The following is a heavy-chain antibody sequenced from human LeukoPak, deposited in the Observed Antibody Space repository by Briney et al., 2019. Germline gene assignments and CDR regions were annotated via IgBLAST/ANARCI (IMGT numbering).Heavy chain of an antibody. CDR3: ARGPSGGNGFSY. V-gene: IGHV3-21*01. Sequence: GGSLRLSCAASGFTFSSYSMNWVRQAPGKGLEWVSSISSSSSYIYYADSVKGRFTISRDNAKNSLYLQMNSLRAEDTAVYYCARGPSGGNGFSYWGQGTLVTVSS. D-gene: IGHD2-15*01. CDR2: ISSSSSYI. J-gene: IGHJ4*02. CDR1: GFTFSSYS.